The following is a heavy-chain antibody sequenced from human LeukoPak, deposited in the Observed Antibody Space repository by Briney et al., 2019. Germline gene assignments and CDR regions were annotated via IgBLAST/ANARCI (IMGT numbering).Heavy chain of an antibody. CDR1: GFIFSSYW. D-gene: IGHD1-26*01. Sequence: GGSLRLSCAASGFIFSSYWMSWVRQAPGKGLEWVANIKQDGSEKYYVGSVKGRFTISRDNAKNSLFLQMNSLGAEDTAVYYCARDKDVGATLLDYWGQGTLVTVSS. CDR3: ARDKDVGATLLDY. J-gene: IGHJ4*02. V-gene: IGHV3-7*01. CDR2: IKQDGSEK.